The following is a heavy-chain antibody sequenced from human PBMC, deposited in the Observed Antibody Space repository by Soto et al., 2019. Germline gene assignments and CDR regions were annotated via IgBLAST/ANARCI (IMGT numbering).Heavy chain of an antibody. J-gene: IGHJ5*02. V-gene: IGHV4-30-4*01. CDR2: IYYSGST. CDR1: GGSISSGDCY. CDR3: ARERPDGSRLDP. D-gene: IGHD6-13*01. Sequence: SVTCRVSGGSISSGDCYCRLKSQPPGKGLEWIGYIYYSGSTYYNPSLKSRVTISVDTSKNQFSLKLSSVTAADTAVYYCARERPDGSRLDPWGQGTLVTVSS.